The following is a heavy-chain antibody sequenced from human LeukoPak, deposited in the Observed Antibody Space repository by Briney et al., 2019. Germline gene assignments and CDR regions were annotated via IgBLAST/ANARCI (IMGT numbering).Heavy chain of an antibody. CDR3: AKTSSEFRDSSGGYDY. CDR2: FSYDGSDK. V-gene: IGHV3-30*18. Sequence: GGSLRLSCEASGFTFSNYDMHWVRQAPGRGLEWVAIFSYDGSDKYYADSVKGRFTISRDNSRSTLYLQMNSLRSEDTAVYYCAKTSSEFRDSSGGYDYWGQGILVTVSS. CDR1: GFTFSNYD. D-gene: IGHD3-22*01. J-gene: IGHJ4*02.